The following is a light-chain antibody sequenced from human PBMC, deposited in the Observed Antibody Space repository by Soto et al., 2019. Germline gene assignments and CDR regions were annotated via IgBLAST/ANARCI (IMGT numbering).Light chain of an antibody. J-gene: IGKJ5*01. Sequence: EIVMTQSPATLSVSPGDRAALSFRASQSVSSNLAWYQQKPGQAPRLLIYGASTRATGLPARFSGSGSGTEFTLTISSLQSEDFGVYYCQQYNNWPITFGQGTRLEIK. CDR1: QSVSSN. CDR2: GAS. CDR3: QQYNNWPIT. V-gene: IGKV3-15*01.